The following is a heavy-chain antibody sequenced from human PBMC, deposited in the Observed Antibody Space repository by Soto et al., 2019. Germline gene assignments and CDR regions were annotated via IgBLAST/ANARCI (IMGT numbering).Heavy chain of an antibody. D-gene: IGHD4-17*01. CDR3: ARDPYGDFSYYFDY. CDR2: IIPIFGTA. CDR1: GGTFSSYA. Sequence: SVKVSCKASGGTFSSYAISWVRQAPGQGLEWMGGIIPIFGTANYAQKFQGRVTITADESTSTAYMELSSLRSEDTAVYYCARDPYGDFSYYFDYWGQGTPVTVSS. V-gene: IGHV1-69*13. J-gene: IGHJ4*02.